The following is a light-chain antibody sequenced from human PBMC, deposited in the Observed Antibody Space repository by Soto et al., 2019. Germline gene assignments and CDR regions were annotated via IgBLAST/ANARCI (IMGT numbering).Light chain of an antibody. CDR3: SSYTGSSTLVV. V-gene: IGLV2-14*01. Sequence: QSALTQPASVSGSPGQSITISCTGTRSDVGGYNYVSWYQQHPGTAPKLMIYDVSNRPSGVSNRFSGSKSGNTASLTISGLQAEDEADYYCSSYTGSSTLVVFGGGTKLTVL. J-gene: IGLJ2*01. CDR1: RSDVGGYNY. CDR2: DVS.